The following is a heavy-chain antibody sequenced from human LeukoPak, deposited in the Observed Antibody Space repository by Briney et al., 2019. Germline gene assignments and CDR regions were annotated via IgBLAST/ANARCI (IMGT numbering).Heavy chain of an antibody. J-gene: IGHJ6*02. D-gene: IGHD3-10*01. V-gene: IGHV4-59*08. CDR1: GGSISNYY. CDR2: IFYSGST. Sequence: SETLSLTCTVSGGSISNYYWSWMRQPPGEGLEWIGYIFYSGSTNYDPSLKSRVSISGDTSKNQISLKLSSVTAADTALYYCARHAGGSGSPRPYYGMDVWGQGTTVTVSS. CDR3: ARHAGGSGSPRPYYGMDV.